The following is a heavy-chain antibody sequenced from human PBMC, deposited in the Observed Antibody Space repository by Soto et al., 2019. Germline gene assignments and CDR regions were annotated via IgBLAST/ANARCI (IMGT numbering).Heavy chain of an antibody. CDR1: GFNFKIYG. CDR3: ARVAIMGVVNSHLFFFDL. J-gene: IGHJ4*02. V-gene: IGHV3-48*03. Sequence: PGGSLRLSCSASGFNFKIYGMTWVRQAPGKGLEWISDISTLGTTIHYADSVRDRFTISRDNPTNTVYLHLTSLRDEDTAVYYCARVAIMGVVNSHLFFFDLWGQGTLVTVS. D-gene: IGHD2-15*01. CDR2: ISTLGTTI.